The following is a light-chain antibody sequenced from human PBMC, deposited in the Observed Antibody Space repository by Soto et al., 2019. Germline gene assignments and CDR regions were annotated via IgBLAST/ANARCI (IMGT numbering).Light chain of an antibody. V-gene: IGKV3-15*01. CDR1: QSINSN. Sequence: EKVMTQSPATLSVSPGERVTLSCRASQSINSNLAWYQQTLGRAPRLLIYDASTRATGIPARFSGSGSGTVFTLTISSLQTEDFAVYYCQQYNNWPRSFGGGTKVDIK. CDR2: DAS. J-gene: IGKJ4*01. CDR3: QQYNNWPRS.